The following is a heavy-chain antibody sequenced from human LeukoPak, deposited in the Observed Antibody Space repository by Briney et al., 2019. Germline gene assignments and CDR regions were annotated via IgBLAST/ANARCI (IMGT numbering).Heavy chain of an antibody. J-gene: IGHJ4*02. D-gene: IGHD5-24*01. V-gene: IGHV4-59*01. CDR2: IFYSGST. CDR3: ARHRNGFFDY. Sequence: SETLSLTCTVSGGSIGTYYWSWIRQPPGKGLEWIGYIFYSGSTNYSPSLKSRVTISLDSSKNQFSLNLRSVTAADTAVYYCARHRNGFFDYWGQGTLVTVSS. CDR1: GGSIGTYY.